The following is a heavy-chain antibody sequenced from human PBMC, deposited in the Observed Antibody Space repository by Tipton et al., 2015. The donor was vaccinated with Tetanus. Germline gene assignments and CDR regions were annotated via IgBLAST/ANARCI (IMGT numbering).Heavy chain of an antibody. CDR3: AGDRGGFILLGMGV. CDR2: IDPNRGGT. V-gene: IGHV1-2*02. Sequence: QLVQSGAEMKKPGASVKVSCKASGYTFTGYYIYWVRQAPGQGLEWMGWIDPNRGGTVYAQKVQGRVTMTRDTSISTAYMELSSLRSDGPAGFFCAGDRGGFILLGMGVWGPGAPGPVS. D-gene: IGHD2-15*01. CDR1: GYTFTGYY. J-gene: IGHJ6*02.